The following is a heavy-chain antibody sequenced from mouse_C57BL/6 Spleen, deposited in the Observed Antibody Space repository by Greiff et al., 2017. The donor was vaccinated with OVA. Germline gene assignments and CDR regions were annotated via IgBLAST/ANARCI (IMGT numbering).Heavy chain of an antibody. CDR1: GYTFTSYW. D-gene: IGHD1-1*01. CDR2: IHPSDSDT. Sequence: QVHVKQPGAELVKPGASVKVSCKASGYTFTSYWMHWVKQRPGQGLEWIGRIHPSDSDTNYNQKFKGKATLTVDKSSSTAYMQLSSLTSEDSAVYYCAMGNYYGSSYFDYWGQGTTLTVSS. V-gene: IGHV1-74*01. CDR3: AMGNYYGSSYFDY. J-gene: IGHJ2*01.